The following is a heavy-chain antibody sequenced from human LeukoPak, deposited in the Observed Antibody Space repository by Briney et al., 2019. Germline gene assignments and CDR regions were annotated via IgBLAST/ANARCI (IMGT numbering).Heavy chain of an antibody. CDR3: ARDSGSGSYLVY. V-gene: IGHV3-33*01. CDR2: IWYDGSNK. J-gene: IGHJ4*02. D-gene: IGHD3-10*01. CDR1: GFTFSRYG. Sequence: GGSLRLSCAASGFTFSRYGMHWVRQAPGKGLEWVAVIWYDGSNKYYADSVKGRFTISRDNSKNTLYLQMNSLRAEDTAVYYCARDSGSGSYLVYWGQGTLVTVSS.